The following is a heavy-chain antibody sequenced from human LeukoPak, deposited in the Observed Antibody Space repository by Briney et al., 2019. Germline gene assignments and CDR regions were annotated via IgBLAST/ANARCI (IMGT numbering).Heavy chain of an antibody. Sequence: GGSLRLSCAASGFTFSDYYMSWIRQAPGKGLEWVSYITGSGSTIYYADSVKGRFTISRDNAKNSLSLQMNSLRPEDTALYYCARDYYYDSSGDPNDAFDIWGQGTMVTVSS. J-gene: IGHJ3*02. V-gene: IGHV3-11*04. CDR3: ARDYYYDSSGDPNDAFDI. CDR2: ITGSGSTI. D-gene: IGHD3-22*01. CDR1: GFTFSDYY.